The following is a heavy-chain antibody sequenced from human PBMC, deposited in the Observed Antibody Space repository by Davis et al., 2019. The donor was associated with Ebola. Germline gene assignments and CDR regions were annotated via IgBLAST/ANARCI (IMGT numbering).Heavy chain of an antibody. J-gene: IGHJ6*02. CDR1: GYSFTSYW. V-gene: IGHV5-51*01. Sequence: KVSCKGSGYSFTSYWIGWVRQMPGKGLEWMGIIYPGDSDTRYSPSFQGQVTISADKSISTAYLQWSSLKASDTAMYYCARTDRVYYYGMDVWGQGTTVTVSS. CDR3: ARTDRVYYYGMDV. CDR2: IYPGDSDT.